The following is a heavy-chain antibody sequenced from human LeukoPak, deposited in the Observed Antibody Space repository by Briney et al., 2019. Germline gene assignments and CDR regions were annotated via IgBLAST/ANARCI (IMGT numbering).Heavy chain of an antibody. CDR2: IYYSGST. J-gene: IGHJ4*02. D-gene: IGHD5-24*01. CDR1: GGSISSYY. Sequence: KTSETLSHTCTVSGGSISSYYWSWIRQPPGKGLEWMGDIYYSGSTNYNPSLKSRVTISVDASKNQFSLKLNSVTAADTAVYYCARGRDGYNFLNRGEYYYFDYWGQGTLVTVSS. CDR3: ARGRDGYNFLNRGEYYYFDY. V-gene: IGHV4-59*08.